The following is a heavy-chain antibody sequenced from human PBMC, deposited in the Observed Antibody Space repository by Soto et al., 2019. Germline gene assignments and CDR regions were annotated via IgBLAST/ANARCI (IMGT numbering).Heavy chain of an antibody. CDR2: IIPIIGTA. D-gene: IGHD1-26*01. CDR3: AREGGFRP. Sequence: QVQLVQSGAEVKKPGSSVRVSCKASGGTFSRYTISCVRQAPGQGLEWMGGIIPIIGTANYAQKFQGRVSISADEFTTTGYMEMSSLRSEETAFYYCAREGGFRPWGLGTLVTVSS. V-gene: IGHV1-69*01. J-gene: IGHJ5*02. CDR1: GGTFSRYT.